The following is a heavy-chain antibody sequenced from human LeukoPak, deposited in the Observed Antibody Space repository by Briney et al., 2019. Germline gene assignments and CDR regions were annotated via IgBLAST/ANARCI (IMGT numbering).Heavy chain of an antibody. CDR1: GGSISNYY. Sequence: SETLSLTCTVSGGSISNYYWSWIRQPPGRGLEWIGYINYSGSTNYNPSLKNRVTISVDTSKNQFSLKVTSVTAADTAAYYCARLNGGYWGQGTLVIVSS. D-gene: IGHD1-1*01. J-gene: IGHJ4*02. V-gene: IGHV4-59*08. CDR3: ARLNGGY. CDR2: INYSGST.